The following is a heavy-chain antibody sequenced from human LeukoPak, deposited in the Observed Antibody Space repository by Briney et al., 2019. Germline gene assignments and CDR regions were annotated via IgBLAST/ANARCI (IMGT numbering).Heavy chain of an antibody. Sequence: PGGSLRLSCAASGFTFGSYAMSWVRQAPGKGLEWVSAISGSGGSTYYADSVKGRFTISRDNSKNTLYLQMNSLRAEDTAVYYCAREVSRSSGRYCYYYYMDVWGKGTTVTISS. V-gene: IGHV3-23*01. D-gene: IGHD6-19*01. J-gene: IGHJ6*03. CDR3: AREVSRSSGRYCYYYYMDV. CDR2: ISGSGGST. CDR1: GFTFGSYA.